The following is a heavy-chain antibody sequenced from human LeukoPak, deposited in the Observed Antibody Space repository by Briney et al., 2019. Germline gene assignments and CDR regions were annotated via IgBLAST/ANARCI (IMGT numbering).Heavy chain of an antibody. D-gene: IGHD2-2*01. V-gene: IGHV4-39*07. CDR1: GGSIRSSYYY. J-gene: IGHJ4*02. Sequence: PSETLSLTCTVSGGSIRSSYYYWGWIRQPPGKGLEWIGEINHSGSTNYNPSLKSRVTISVDTSKNQFSLKLSSVTAADTAVYYCARGVGQYQLLYFDYWGQGTLVTVSS. CDR3: ARGVGQYQLLYFDY. CDR2: INHSGST.